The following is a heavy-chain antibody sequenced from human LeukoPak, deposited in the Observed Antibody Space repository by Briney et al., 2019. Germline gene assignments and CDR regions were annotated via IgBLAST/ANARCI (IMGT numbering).Heavy chain of an antibody. D-gene: IGHD7-27*01. J-gene: IGHJ4*02. CDR3: ARETPGAGHFDY. V-gene: IGHV4-59*01. Sequence: SETLSLTCTVSGGPINYYYWMWIRQPPGKGLEWIGYIYYSGGTHYNPSLKSRVTMLVDTSKNQFSLKLTAVTAADTAVYYCARETPGAGHFDYWGQGSLVTVSS. CDR1: GGPINYYY. CDR2: IYYSGGT.